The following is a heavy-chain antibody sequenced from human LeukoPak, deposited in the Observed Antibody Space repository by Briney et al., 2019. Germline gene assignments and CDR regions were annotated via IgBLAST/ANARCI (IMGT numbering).Heavy chain of an antibody. V-gene: IGHV3-11*01. Sequence: GGSLRLSCAASGFTFSDYYMSGIRQAPGKGLEWDSYSSSSGSTIYYADPVKGRFTISRDNAKNSLYLQMNSLRAEDTAVYYCARDGPGGSGSYAAFDIWGQGTMVTVSS. CDR2: SSSSGSTI. D-gene: IGHD3-10*01. J-gene: IGHJ3*02. CDR3: ARDGPGGSGSYAAFDI. CDR1: GFTFSDYY.